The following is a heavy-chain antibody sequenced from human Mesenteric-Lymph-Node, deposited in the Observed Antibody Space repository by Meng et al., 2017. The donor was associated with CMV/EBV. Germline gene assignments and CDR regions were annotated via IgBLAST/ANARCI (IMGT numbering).Heavy chain of an antibody. CDR1: GSSFSNDA. Sequence: SGSSFSNDAISWVRQTRGQGVDGMGGIVPTLITPYYAQEFRGSVSVTADESTSTAYLELSSLTSEDTAVYYCTKGGEQLVPLAYSGYWGQGTLVTVSS. CDR3: TKGGEQLVPLAYSGY. D-gene: IGHD6-13*01. V-gene: IGHV1-69*01. J-gene: IGHJ4*02. CDR2: IVPTLITP.